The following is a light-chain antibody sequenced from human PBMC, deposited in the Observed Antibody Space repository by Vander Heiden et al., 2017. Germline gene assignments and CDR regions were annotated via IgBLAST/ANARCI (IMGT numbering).Light chain of an antibody. CDR3: QQRSNWPGYT. J-gene: IGKJ2*01. Sequence: EIVLTQSPATLSLSPGERATLSCRASQSVSSYLAWYQQKPGQAPRLLIYDASNRATGIPARFSGSGYGTDFTLTISSREPEDFAVYYCQQRSNWPGYTFGQGTKLEIK. CDR1: QSVSSY. V-gene: IGKV3-11*01. CDR2: DAS.